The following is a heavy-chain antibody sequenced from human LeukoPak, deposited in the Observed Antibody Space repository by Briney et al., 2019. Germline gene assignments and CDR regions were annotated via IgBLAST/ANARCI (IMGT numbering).Heavy chain of an antibody. CDR1: GGSISSGDYY. CDR3: ARGDGDFSFDY. Sequence: PSQTLSLTCIVSGGSISSGDYYWSWIRQPPGKGLKWIGYIYYSGSTYYNPSLKSRVTISVDTSKNHFSLKLSSVTAADTAVYYCARGDGDFSFDYWGQGTLVTVSS. J-gene: IGHJ4*02. V-gene: IGHV4-30-4*01. CDR2: IYYSGST. D-gene: IGHD4-17*01.